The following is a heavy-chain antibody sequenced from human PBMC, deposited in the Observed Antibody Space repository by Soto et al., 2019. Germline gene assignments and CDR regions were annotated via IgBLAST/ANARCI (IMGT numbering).Heavy chain of an antibody. Sequence: QVQLVESGGGVVQPGRSLRLSCAASGFTFSSYAMHWVRQAPGKGLEWVAVISYDGSDKYYADSVKGRFTISRDNSKDTVYLEMNSLGVEETAVYYCERVFSRVVVAPGYWGQGTLVTVPS. D-gene: IGHD2-15*01. V-gene: IGHV3-30-3*01. CDR1: GFTFSSYA. CDR3: ERVFSRVVVAPGY. CDR2: ISYDGSDK. J-gene: IGHJ4*02.